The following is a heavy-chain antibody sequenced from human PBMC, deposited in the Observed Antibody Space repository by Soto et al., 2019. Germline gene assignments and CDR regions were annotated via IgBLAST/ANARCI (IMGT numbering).Heavy chain of an antibody. CDR1: GGTFSSYT. CDR2: IIPILGIA. V-gene: IGHV1-69*08. CDR3: ARDLQVSVLEPNWYFDL. D-gene: IGHD1-1*01. J-gene: IGHJ2*01. Sequence: QVQLVQSGAEVKKPGSSVKVSCKASGGTFSSYTISWVRQAPGQGLEWMGRIIPILGIANYAQKFQGRVTITADKSTSTAYMELSSLRSEDTAVYYCARDLQVSVLEPNWYFDLWGRGTLVTVSS.